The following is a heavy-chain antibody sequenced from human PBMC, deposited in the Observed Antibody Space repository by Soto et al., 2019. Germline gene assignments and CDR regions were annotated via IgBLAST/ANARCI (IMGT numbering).Heavy chain of an antibody. J-gene: IGHJ6*02. Sequence: SVKVSCKASGGTFSSYAISWVRQAPGQGLEWMGGIIPIFGTANYAQKFQGRVTITADESTSTAYMELSSLRSEDTAVYYCARASNPYYYDSSGYYLTGRYYYYYYGMDVWGQ. CDR1: GGTFSSYA. V-gene: IGHV1-69*13. D-gene: IGHD3-22*01. CDR2: IIPIFGTA. CDR3: ARASNPYYYDSSGYYLTGRYYYYYYGMDV.